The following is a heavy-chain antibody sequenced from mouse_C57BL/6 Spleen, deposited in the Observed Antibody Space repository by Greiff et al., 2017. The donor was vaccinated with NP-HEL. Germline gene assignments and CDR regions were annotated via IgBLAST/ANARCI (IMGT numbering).Heavy chain of an antibody. CDR2: IYPEDGET. J-gene: IGHJ4*01. D-gene: IGHD4-1*01. V-gene: IGHV1-80*01. Sequence: QVQLKQSGAELVKPGASVKISCKASGYAFSSYWMNWVKQRPGKGLEWIGQIYPEDGETKYAPKFQGKATITADTSSNTAYLQLSSLTSEDTAVYYCARSSLGAMDYWGQGTSVTVSS. CDR1: GYAFSSYW. CDR3: ARSSLGAMDY.